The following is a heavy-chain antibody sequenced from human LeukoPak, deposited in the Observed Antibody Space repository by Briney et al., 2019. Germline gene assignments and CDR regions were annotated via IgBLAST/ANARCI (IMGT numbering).Heavy chain of an antibody. CDR2: IYPGDSDT. CDR1: GYTFTDHW. Sequence: GESLKISCKASGYTFTDHWIDWVRQMPGKGLEWMGIIYPGDSDTRYSPSFQGQVTISADKSISTAYLQWRNLQAPDTAMYYCARGDNSGWYFFDYWGQGTLVTASS. CDR3: ARGDNSGWYFFDY. J-gene: IGHJ4*02. D-gene: IGHD6-19*01. V-gene: IGHV5-51*01.